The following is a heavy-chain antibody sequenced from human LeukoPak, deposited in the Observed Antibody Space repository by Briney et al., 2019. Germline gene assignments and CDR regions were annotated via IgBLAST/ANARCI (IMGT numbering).Heavy chain of an antibody. D-gene: IGHD3-22*01. Sequence: PGGSLRLSCAASGIPFSNYTLTWVRQAPGKGLVWVSSISGSSRYIHYSDSVRGRFSISRDNAKNSAYLQMDSLTADDTAVYYCARVNSALVVSSEGSWAGSLGFDHWGQGILVIVSS. CDR2: ISGSSRYI. CDR3: ARVNSALVVSSEGSWAGSLGFDH. J-gene: IGHJ4*02. V-gene: IGHV3-21*06. CDR1: GIPFSNYT.